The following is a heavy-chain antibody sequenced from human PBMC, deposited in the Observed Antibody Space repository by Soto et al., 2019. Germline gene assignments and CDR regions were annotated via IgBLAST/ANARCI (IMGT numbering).Heavy chain of an antibody. Sequence: PSETRSLTCNVSGGSIRRNYWSWIRQPAGKALESIGCGYSSGTTNCNPSPRRRATMLVDKSKNQFSLIVISVRGGDGRVYYCAREGASGFGMDVWGQGTTVTVSS. J-gene: IGHJ6*02. CDR2: GYSSGTT. D-gene: IGHD1-26*01. CDR1: GGSIRRNY. V-gene: IGHV4-4*07. CDR3: AREGASGFGMDV.